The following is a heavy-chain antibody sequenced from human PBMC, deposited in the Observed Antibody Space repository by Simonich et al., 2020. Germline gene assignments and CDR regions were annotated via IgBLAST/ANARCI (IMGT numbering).Heavy chain of an antibody. CDR1: GGSISSSSSY. CDR2: IHYSGIT. Sequence: QLQLQESGPGLVKPSETLSLPCTVSGGSISSSSSYWGWIRQPPGKGLELIGSIHYSGITYDNPALKSRVTITVEQSKNQFSLMLTSVTAADTAVYYCARWAYSSSYFDYWGQGTLVTVSS. D-gene: IGHD6-6*01. V-gene: IGHV4-39*01. J-gene: IGHJ4*02. CDR3: ARWAYSSSYFDY.